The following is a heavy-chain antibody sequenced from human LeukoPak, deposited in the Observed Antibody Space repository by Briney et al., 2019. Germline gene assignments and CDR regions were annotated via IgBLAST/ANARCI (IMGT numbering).Heavy chain of an antibody. CDR2: INPNSGGT. CDR1: GYTFTGYY. Sequence: ASVKVSCKASGYTFTGYYMHWVRQAPGQGLEWMGWINPNSGGTNYAQKFQGRVTMTRDTSISTAYMELSRLRSDDTAVYYCATEQQLDSWGWLDPWGQGTLVTVSS. J-gene: IGHJ5*02. V-gene: IGHV1-2*02. D-gene: IGHD6-13*01. CDR3: ATEQQLDSWGWLDP.